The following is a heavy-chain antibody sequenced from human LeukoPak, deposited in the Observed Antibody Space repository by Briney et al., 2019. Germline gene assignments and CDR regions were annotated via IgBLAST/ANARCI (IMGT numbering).Heavy chain of an antibody. D-gene: IGHD3-3*01. CDR1: GGSFSGYY. J-gene: IGHJ5*02. Sequence: SETLSLTCAVYGGSFSGYYWSWIRQPPGKGLEWIGEINHSGSTNYNPSLKSRVTTSVDTSKNQFSLKLSSVTAADTAVYYCARGAIFGVVTNWFDPWGQGTLVTVSS. CDR2: INHSGST. CDR3: ARGAIFGVVTNWFDP. V-gene: IGHV4-34*01.